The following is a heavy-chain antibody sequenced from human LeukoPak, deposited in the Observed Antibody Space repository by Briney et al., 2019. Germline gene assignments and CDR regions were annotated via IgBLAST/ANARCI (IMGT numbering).Heavy chain of an antibody. CDR2: IFYSEST. J-gene: IGHJ6*03. V-gene: IGHV4-39*07. CDR3: AREPRYCGGGNCYRGGYMDV. CDR1: GGSISSISYY. D-gene: IGHD2-15*01. Sequence: SDTLSLTRTVSGGSISSISYYWGWIRQPPGTGLEWFGRIFYSESTHYNPSLKSRVTITVDTSKNLFSLNLSSVTTADTAVYYCAREPRYCGGGNCYRGGYMDVWGKGTTVTVFS.